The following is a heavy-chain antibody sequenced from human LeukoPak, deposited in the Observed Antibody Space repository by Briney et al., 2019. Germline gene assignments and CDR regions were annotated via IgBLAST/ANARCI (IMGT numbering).Heavy chain of an antibody. J-gene: IGHJ4*02. V-gene: IGHV3-23*01. Sequence: GGSLRLSCAASGFTFSTFAMIWVRQPPGKGLEWVSSIFPSGGEIHYADSVRGRFTIPRDNSKSTLSLQMNSLRAEDTAIYYCATYRQVLLPFESWGQGTLVTVSS. D-gene: IGHD2-8*02. CDR3: ATYRQVLLPFES. CDR2: IFPSGGEI. CDR1: GFTFSTFA.